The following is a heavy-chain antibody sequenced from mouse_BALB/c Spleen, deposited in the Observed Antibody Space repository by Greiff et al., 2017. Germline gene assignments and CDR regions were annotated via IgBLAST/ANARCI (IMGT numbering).Heavy chain of an antibody. V-gene: IGHV1-20*02. J-gene: IGHJ2*01. CDR2: INPYNGDT. CDR3: ARSHYYGSSEDFDY. D-gene: IGHD1-1*01. Sequence: VQLQQSGPELVKPGASVKISCKASGYSFTGYFMNWVMQSHGKSLEWIGRINPYNGDTFYNQKFKGKATLTVDKSSSTAHMELRSLASEDSAVYYCARSHYYGSSEDFDYWGQGTTRTVSS. CDR1: GYSFTGYF.